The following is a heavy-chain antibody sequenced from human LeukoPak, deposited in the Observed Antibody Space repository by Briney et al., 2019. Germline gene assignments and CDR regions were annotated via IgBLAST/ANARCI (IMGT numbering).Heavy chain of an antibody. CDR1: GYTFTIYA. CDR3: ARGEEGYYDSSGYYVY. D-gene: IGHD3-22*01. Sequence: ASVNVSCKASGYTFTIYAMHWVRQAPGQRLEWMGWINAGNGNTKYSQKFQGRVTITRDTSASTAYMELSSLRSEDTAVYYCARGEEGYYDSSGYYVYWGQGTLVTVSS. J-gene: IGHJ4*02. CDR2: INAGNGNT. V-gene: IGHV1-3*01.